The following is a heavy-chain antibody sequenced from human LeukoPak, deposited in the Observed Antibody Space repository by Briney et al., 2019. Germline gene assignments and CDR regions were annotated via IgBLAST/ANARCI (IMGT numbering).Heavy chain of an antibody. CDR3: ARSGDGYNPNY. D-gene: IGHD5-24*01. J-gene: IGHJ4*02. CDR2: IYHSGST. Sequence: PSEALSLTCAVSGYSISSGYYWGWIRQPPGKALEWIGTIYHSGSTYYNPSLKSRVTISVDTSKNQFSLKLSSVTAADTAVYYCARSGDGYNPNYWGQGTLVTVSS. CDR1: GYSISSGYY. V-gene: IGHV4-38-2*01.